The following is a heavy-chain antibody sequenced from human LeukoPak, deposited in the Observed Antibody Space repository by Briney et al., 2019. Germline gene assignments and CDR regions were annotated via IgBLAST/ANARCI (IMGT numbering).Heavy chain of an antibody. CDR2: ISSSSSYI. Sequence: PGGSLRLSCAASGFTFSSYSMNWVRQAAGKGLEWVSSISSSSSYIYYADSVKGRFTISRDNAKNSLYLQMNSLRAEDTAVYYCARDRYGDYSVFDYWGQGTLVTVSS. CDR3: ARDRYGDYSVFDY. V-gene: IGHV3-21*01. D-gene: IGHD4-17*01. J-gene: IGHJ4*02. CDR1: GFTFSSYS.